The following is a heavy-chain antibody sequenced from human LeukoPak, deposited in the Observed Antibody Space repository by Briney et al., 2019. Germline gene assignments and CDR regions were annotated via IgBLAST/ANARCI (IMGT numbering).Heavy chain of an antibody. Sequence: ASVKVSCKASGYTFTSYYMHWVRQAPGQGLEWMGIINPSGGSTSYAQKFQGRVTMTRDTSTSTVYMELSSLRSEDTAVYYCAREERTMEPLDRGALDYWGQGTLVTVSS. CDR3: AREERTMEPLDRGALDY. CDR1: GYTFTSYY. CDR2: INPSGGST. V-gene: IGHV1-46*01. D-gene: IGHD1-14*01. J-gene: IGHJ4*02.